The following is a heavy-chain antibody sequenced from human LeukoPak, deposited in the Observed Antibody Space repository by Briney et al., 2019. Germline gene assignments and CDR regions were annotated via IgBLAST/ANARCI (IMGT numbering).Heavy chain of an antibody. CDR2: INHSGNT. V-gene: IGHV4-34*01. Sequence: SETLSLTCTVYGGSFSDFHWSWIRLPPGKGLEWIGEINHSGNTNYNPSLKSRVTISVDTSKNQFSLKLSSVTAADTAVYYCARGKVTRDWYFDLWGRGTLVTVSS. CDR3: ARGKVTRDWYFDL. D-gene: IGHD4-17*01. CDR1: GGSFSDFH. J-gene: IGHJ2*01.